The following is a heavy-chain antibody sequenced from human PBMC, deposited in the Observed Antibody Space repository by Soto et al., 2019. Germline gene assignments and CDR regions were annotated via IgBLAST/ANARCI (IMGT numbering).Heavy chain of an antibody. D-gene: IGHD3-10*01. CDR2: ISAYNGNT. Sequence: ASVKVSCKASGYTFTSYGISWVRQASGQGLEWMGWISAYNGNTNYAQKLQGRVTMTTDTSTSTAYMELRSLRSDDTAVYYCARSPRYYGSADNWFDPWGQGTLVTV. CDR3: ARSPRYYGSADNWFDP. J-gene: IGHJ5*02. CDR1: GYTFTSYG. V-gene: IGHV1-18*04.